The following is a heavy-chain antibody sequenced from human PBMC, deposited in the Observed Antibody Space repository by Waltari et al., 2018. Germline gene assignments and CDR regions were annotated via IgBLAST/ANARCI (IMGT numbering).Heavy chain of an antibody. D-gene: IGHD3-22*01. CDR2: IKQDGSEK. CDR3: ARVSITMIVVGNVAFDI. Sequence: EVQLVESGGGLVQPGGSLRLSCAASGFTFSSYWMSWVRQAPGKGLEWVANIKQDGSEKYYVDSVKGRFTISRDNAKNSLYLQMNSLRAEDTAVYYCARVSITMIVVGNVAFDIWGQGTMVTVSS. CDR1: GFTFSSYW. J-gene: IGHJ3*02. V-gene: IGHV3-7*01.